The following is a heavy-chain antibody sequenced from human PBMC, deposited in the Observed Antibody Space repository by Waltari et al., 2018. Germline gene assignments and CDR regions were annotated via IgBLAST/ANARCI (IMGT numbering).Heavy chain of an antibody. CDR3: ARSAPPDY. CDR2: IYSGGST. V-gene: IGHV3-66*02. J-gene: IGHJ4*02. Sequence: MSWVRQAPGKGLEWVSVIYSGGSTYYADSVKGRFTISRDNSKNTLYLQMNSLRAEDTAVYYCARSAPPDYWGQGTLVTVSS.